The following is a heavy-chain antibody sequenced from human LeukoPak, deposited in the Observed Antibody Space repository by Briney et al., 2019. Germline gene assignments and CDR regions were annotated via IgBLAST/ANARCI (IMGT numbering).Heavy chain of an antibody. CDR1: GGSFSGYY. D-gene: IGHD6-13*01. V-gene: IGHV4-34*01. J-gene: IGHJ4*02. CDR3: AREWSAAGR. CDR2: INHSGST. Sequence: SETLSLTCAVYGGSFSGYYWSWIRQPPGKGLEWIGEINHSGSTNYNPSLKSRVTISVDTSKNQFSLKLSSVTAADTAVYYCAREWSAAGRWGQGTLVTVSS.